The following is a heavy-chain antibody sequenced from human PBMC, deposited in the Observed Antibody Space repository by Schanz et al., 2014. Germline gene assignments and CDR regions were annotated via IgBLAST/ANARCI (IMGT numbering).Heavy chain of an antibody. CDR3: ARIGGSVFDY. CDR1: GFSFSDYF. V-gene: IGHV3-11*01. CDR2: IGNGGVTI. D-gene: IGHD3-10*01. Sequence: GGSLRLSCAASGFSFSDYFMAWIRQPPGRGLEWVSYIGNGGVTIYYADSVKGRFTISRDNSKNSLYLQMNSLRAEDTAVYYCARIGGSVFDYWAQGTLVTVSS. J-gene: IGHJ4*02.